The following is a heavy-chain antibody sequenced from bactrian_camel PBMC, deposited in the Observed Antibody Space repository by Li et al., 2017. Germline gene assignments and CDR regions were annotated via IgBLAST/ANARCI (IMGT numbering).Heavy chain of an antibody. Sequence: QVQLVESGGGSVQAGGSLKLTCTASGDTFRKNCMAWFRQAPGKQREGVALMDSEGVIDYTHSVKGRFTLSKDSAKNTLYLQMNSLKAEDTAMYYCAANFGPYCSGPYLARRANFLGQGTQVTVS. V-gene: IGHV3S53*01. D-gene: IGHD2*01. J-gene: IGHJ4*01. CDR2: MDSEGVI. CDR1: GDTFRKNC.